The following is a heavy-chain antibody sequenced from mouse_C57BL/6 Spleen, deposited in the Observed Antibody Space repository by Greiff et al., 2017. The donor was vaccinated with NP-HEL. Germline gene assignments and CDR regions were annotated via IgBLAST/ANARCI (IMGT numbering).Heavy chain of an antibody. D-gene: IGHD1-1*01. J-gene: IGHJ2*01. CDR1: GYTFTDYN. CDR2: INPNNGGT. V-gene: IGHV1-18*01. Sequence: VQLQQSGPELVKPGASVKIPCKASGYTFTDYNMDWVKQSHGKSLEWIGDINPNNGGTIYNQKFKGKATLTVDKSSSTAYMELRSLTSEDTAVYYCARRYYGSSYNYFDYWGQGTTLTVSS. CDR3: ARRYYGSSYNYFDY.